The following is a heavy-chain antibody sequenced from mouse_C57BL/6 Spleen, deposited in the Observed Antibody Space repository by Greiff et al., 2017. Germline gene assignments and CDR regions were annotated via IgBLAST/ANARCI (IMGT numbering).Heavy chain of an antibody. D-gene: IGHD1-1*01. CDR3: ARHDYYGSSYDFDV. CDR1: GYTFTSYW. J-gene: IGHJ1*03. CDR2: IYPSDSET. Sequence: QVQLQQPGAELVRPGSSVKLSCKASGYTFTSYWMDWVKQRPGQGLEWIGNIYPSDSETHYNQKFKDKATLTVDKSSSTAYMQLSSLTSEDSAVYYCARHDYYGSSYDFDVWGTGTTVTVSS. V-gene: IGHV1-61*01.